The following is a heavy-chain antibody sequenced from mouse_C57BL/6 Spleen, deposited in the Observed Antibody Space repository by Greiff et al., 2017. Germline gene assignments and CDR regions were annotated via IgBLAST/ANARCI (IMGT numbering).Heavy chain of an antibody. CDR1: GFTFSSYA. V-gene: IGHV5-9-1*02. D-gene: IGHD1-1*01. J-gene: IGHJ1*03. Sequence: EVMLVESGEGLVKPGGSLKLSCAASGFTFSSYAMSWVRQTPEKRLEWVAYISSGGDYIYYAYTVKGRFTISRDNARNTLYLQMSSLKSEDTAMYYCTRDRDGSSHWYFDVWGTGTTVTVSS. CDR3: TRDRDGSSHWYFDV. CDR2: ISSGGDYI.